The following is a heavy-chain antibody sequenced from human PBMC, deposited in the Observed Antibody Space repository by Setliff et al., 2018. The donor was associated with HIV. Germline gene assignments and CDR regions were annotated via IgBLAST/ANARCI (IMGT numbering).Heavy chain of an antibody. V-gene: IGHV4-39*01. J-gene: IGHJ4*02. CDR3: ARSAYDILTGEWYFDY. CDR2: IFYSGNT. D-gene: IGHD3-9*01. Sequence: SETLSLTCTVSGDSMSSSSYYWGWIRQPPGKGLEWIGSIFYSGNTYYKPSLKSRVTISVDTSKNQFSLKLSSVTAADTAVYYCARSAYDILTGEWYFDYWGQGTLVTVSS. CDR1: GDSMSSSSYY.